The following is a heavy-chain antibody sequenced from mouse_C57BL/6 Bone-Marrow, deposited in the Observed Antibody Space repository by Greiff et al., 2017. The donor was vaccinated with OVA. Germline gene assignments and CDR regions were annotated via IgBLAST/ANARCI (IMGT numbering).Heavy chain of an antibody. J-gene: IGHJ3*01. CDR2: IWSGGST. V-gene: IGHV2-2*01. CDR3: AREGVYGHAVFAL. D-gene: IGHD2-2*01. CDR1: GFSLTSYG. Sequence: QVQLQQSGPGLVQPSQSLSITCTVSGFSLTSYGVHWVRQSPGKGLEWLGVIWSGGSTDYNAAFISRLSISKDNSKSQVFFKMNSLQADDTAIYYCAREGVYGHAVFALWGKGTRVTVSA.